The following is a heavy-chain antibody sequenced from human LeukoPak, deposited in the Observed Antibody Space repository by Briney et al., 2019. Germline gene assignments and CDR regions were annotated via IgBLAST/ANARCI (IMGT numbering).Heavy chain of an antibody. J-gene: IGHJ3*02. CDR2: ISYDGSNK. CDR1: GFTFSSYA. CDR3: ARVPSEAYSSGPDAFDI. Sequence: GGSLRLSCAASGFTFSSYAMRWVRQAPGKGLEWVAVISYDGSNKYYADSVKGRFTISRDNSKNTLYLQMNSLRAEDTAVYYCARVPSEAYSSGPDAFDIWGQGTMVTVSS. D-gene: IGHD6-19*01. V-gene: IGHV3-30-3*01.